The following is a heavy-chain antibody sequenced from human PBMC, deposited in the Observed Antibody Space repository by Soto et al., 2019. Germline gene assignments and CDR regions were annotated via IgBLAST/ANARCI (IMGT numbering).Heavy chain of an antibody. CDR3: ARRVGCTNGVCSRGYFDY. Sequence: ASVKVSCKASGYTFTGYYMHWVRQAPGQGLEWMGWINPNSGGTNYAQKFQGRVTMTRDTSISTAYMELSRLRSDDTAVYYCARRVGCTNGVCSRGYFDYWGQGTLVTSPQ. D-gene: IGHD2-8*01. J-gene: IGHJ4*02. V-gene: IGHV1-2*02. CDR2: INPNSGGT. CDR1: GYTFTGYY.